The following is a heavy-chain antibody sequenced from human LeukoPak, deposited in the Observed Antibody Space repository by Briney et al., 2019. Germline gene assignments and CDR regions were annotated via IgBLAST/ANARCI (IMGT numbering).Heavy chain of an antibody. CDR1: GGSISSGGYS. Sequence: SQTLSLTCAVSGGSISSGGYSWSWIRQPPGKGLEWIGYIYHSGSTYYNPSLKSRVTISVDRSKNQFSLKLSSVTAADTAVYYCARGDGDYDVAFDIWGQGTMVTVSS. D-gene: IGHD4-17*01. V-gene: IGHV4-30-2*01. J-gene: IGHJ3*02. CDR3: ARGDGDYDVAFDI. CDR2: IYHSGST.